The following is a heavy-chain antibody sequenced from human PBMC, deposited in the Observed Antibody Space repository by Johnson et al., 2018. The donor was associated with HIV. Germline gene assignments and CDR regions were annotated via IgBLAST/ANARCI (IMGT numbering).Heavy chain of an antibody. CDR3: ARDLGWLQSGDAFDI. V-gene: IGHV3-30*03. J-gene: IGHJ3*02. D-gene: IGHD5-24*01. CDR2: ISYDGSNK. CDR1: GFTFDDYG. Sequence: VQLVESWGGVVRPGGSLRLSCAASGFTFDDYGMSWVRQAPGKGLEWVAVISYDGSNKYYSDSVKGRFTISRDNSKNTLYLQMNSLRAEDTAVYYCARDLGWLQSGDAFDIWGQGTMVTVSS.